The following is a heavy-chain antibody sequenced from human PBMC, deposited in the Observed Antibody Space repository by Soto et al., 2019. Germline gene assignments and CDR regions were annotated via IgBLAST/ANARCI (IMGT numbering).Heavy chain of an antibody. CDR1: GDSVSSNTAA. CDR3: ARGVAGTGFDL. J-gene: IGHJ4*02. Sequence: QTLSLTCAISGDSVSSNTAAWNWIRSSPSRGLEWLGRTYYRSNWRHDYAVSVKSRVTVNPDTSKNHFSLQLNSVTPDDTAVYYCARGVAGTGFDLWGQGTLVTVSS. D-gene: IGHD6-19*01. CDR2: TYYRSNWRH. V-gene: IGHV6-1*01.